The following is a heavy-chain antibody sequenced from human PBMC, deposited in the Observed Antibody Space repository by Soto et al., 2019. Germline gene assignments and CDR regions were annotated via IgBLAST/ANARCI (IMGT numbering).Heavy chain of an antibody. CDR1: GFTFSSYS. V-gene: IGHV3-48*02. D-gene: IGHD3-10*01. CDR2: ISSSSSTI. Sequence: EVQLVESGGGLVQPGGSLRLSCAASGFTFSSYSMNWVRQAPGKGLEWVSYISSSSSTIYYADSVKGRFTISRDNAKNALYLQMNSLRDEDTDVYYCAREHPVGYYYYGMDVWGQGTTVTVSS. CDR3: AREHPVGYYYYGMDV. J-gene: IGHJ6*02.